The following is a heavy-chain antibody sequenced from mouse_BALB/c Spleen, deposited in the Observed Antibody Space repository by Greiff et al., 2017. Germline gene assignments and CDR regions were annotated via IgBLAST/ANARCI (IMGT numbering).Heavy chain of an antibody. CDR1: GYTFTSYW. Sequence: QVQLQQSGAELAKPGASVKMSCTASGYTFTSYWMHWVKQRPGQGLEWIGYINPSTGYTEYNQKFKDKATLTADKSSSTAYMQLSSLTSEDSAVYCCARSERVFDYWGQGTTLTVSS. V-gene: IGHV1-7*01. CDR3: ARSERVFDY. CDR2: INPSTGYT. J-gene: IGHJ2*01.